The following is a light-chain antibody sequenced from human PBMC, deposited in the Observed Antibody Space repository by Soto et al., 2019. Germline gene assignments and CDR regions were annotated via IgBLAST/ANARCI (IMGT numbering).Light chain of an antibody. CDR2: ASF. J-gene: IGKJ2*01. Sequence: DTQMTQSPSSLSVSVGDRVTITCRASQSIASFLHWYQQKPGEAPQLLIYASFNLQSGVPSRFSDSGSGTDFTLTISSLQPEDFATYYCQQSYSSPYTFGQGTKVEIK. CDR1: QSIASF. CDR3: QQSYSSPYT. V-gene: IGKV1-39*01.